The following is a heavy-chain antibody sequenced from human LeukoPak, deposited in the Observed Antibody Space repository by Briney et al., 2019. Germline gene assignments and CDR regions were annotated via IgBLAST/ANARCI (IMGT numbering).Heavy chain of an antibody. CDR1: GGTFSSYA. CDR3: ARGGYGGNSRDLDY. CDR2: IIPIFGTA. Sequence: SVKVSCKASGGTFSSYAISWVRQAPGQGLEWMGGIIPIFGTANYAQKFQGRVTITADESTSTAYMELSSLRSEDTAVYYCARGGYGGNSRDLDYWGQGTLVTVSS. V-gene: IGHV1-69*01. D-gene: IGHD4-23*01. J-gene: IGHJ4*02.